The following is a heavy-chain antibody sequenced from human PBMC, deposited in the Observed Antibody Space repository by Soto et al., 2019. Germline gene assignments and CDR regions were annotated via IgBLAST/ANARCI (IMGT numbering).Heavy chain of an antibody. CDR3: ARVGLTHYYYYYGMDV. CDR1: GGSISSGDYY. D-gene: IGHD3-10*01. CDR2: IYYSGST. Sequence: SETLSLTCTVSGGSISSGDYYWSWIRQPPGKGLEWIGYIYYSGSTYYNPSLKSRVTISVDTSKNQFSLKLSSVTAADTAVYYCARVGLTHYYYYYGMDVWGQGTTVTAP. J-gene: IGHJ6*02. V-gene: IGHV4-30-4*01.